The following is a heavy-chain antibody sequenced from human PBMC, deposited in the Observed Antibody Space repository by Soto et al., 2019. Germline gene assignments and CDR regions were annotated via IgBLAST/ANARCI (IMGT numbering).Heavy chain of an antibody. D-gene: IGHD5-18*01. CDR1: GFTFSSYA. CDR3: ARVSSQSYGYYYYGMDV. V-gene: IGHV3-64*01. Sequence: GGSLRLSCAASGFTFSSYAMYWVRQAPGKGLEYVSAISSNGGSTYYANSVKGRFTISRDNSKNTLYLQMGSLRAEDMAVYYCARVSSQSYGYYYYGMDVWGQGTTVTVSS. CDR2: ISSNGGST. J-gene: IGHJ6*02.